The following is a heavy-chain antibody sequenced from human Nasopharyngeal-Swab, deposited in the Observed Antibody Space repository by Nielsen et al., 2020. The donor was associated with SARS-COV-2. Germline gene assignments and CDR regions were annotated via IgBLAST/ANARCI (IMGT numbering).Heavy chain of an antibody. V-gene: IGHV3-33*01. CDR1: GFTFSNYG. CDR2: IWYDGSNK. CDR3: ARESSGYDYIAPPYFDY. Sequence: SLKISCAASGFTFSNYGMHWVRQAPGKGLEWVAVIWYDGSNKYYADSVKGRFTISRDNSKNTLYLQMNSLRAEDTAVYYCARESSGYDYIAPPYFDYWGQGTLVTVSS. J-gene: IGHJ4*02. D-gene: IGHD5-12*01.